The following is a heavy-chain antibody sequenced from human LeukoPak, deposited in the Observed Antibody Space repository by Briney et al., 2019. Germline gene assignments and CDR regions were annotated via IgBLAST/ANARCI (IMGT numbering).Heavy chain of an antibody. CDR2: INHSGST. CDR3: ARAVAGNFGY. J-gene: IGHJ4*02. V-gene: IGHV4-34*01. D-gene: IGHD6-19*01. Sequence: SETLSLTCAVYGGSFSGYYWSWIRQPPGKGLEWIGEINHSGSTNYNPSLKSRVTISVDTSKNQFSLKLSSVTAADTAVYYCARAVAGNFGYWGQGTLVTVSS. CDR1: GGSFSGYY.